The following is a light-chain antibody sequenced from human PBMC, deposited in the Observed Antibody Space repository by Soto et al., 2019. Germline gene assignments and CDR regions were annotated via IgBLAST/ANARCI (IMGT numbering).Light chain of an antibody. J-gene: IGKJ1*01. Sequence: ERATLSCTASQSVSSDYLAWYQQRPGQAPRLLIYGASTRATGIPDRFSGSRSGTDFTLTISRLESEDFAVYYCQQYGTSPWTFGQGTKVDIK. CDR1: QSVSSDY. CDR3: QQYGTSPWT. V-gene: IGKV3-20*01. CDR2: GAS.